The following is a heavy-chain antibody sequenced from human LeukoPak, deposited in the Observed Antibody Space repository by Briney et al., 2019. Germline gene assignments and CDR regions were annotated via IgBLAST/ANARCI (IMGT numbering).Heavy chain of an antibody. Sequence: SETLSLTCTVSGGSISRDYWSWIRQPPGKGLEWIGYIYYTGSTNYNPSLKSRVTISVDTSKNQFSLKLSSVTAADTAVYYCAREITMIVVVTSDAFDIWGQGTMVTVSS. D-gene: IGHD3-22*01. CDR1: GGSISRDY. CDR3: AREITMIVVVTSDAFDI. V-gene: IGHV4-59*01. J-gene: IGHJ3*02. CDR2: IYYTGST.